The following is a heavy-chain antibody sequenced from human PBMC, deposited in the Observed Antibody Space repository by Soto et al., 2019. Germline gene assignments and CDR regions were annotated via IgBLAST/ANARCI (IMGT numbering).Heavy chain of an antibody. V-gene: IGHV3-23*01. J-gene: IGHJ4*02. Sequence: EVHLLESGGTLIQPGGSLRHSCAASGFDFSTYAMTWVRQAPGKGLEWVSGITYSGDTTYYADSVKGRFTISRDNFKNTVYLQLNSLRPDDTAMYYCAKDWPGTSSVTSDYWGQGTLVTVSS. CDR3: AKDWPGTSSVTSDY. D-gene: IGHD4-17*01. CDR2: ITYSGDTT. CDR1: GFDFSTYA.